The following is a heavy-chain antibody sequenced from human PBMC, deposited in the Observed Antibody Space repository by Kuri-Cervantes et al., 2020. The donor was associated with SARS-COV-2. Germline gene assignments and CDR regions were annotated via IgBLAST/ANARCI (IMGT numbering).Heavy chain of an antibody. J-gene: IGHJ4*02. CDR3: ARVRGWAAAAAYDS. CDR1: GYTFTGYY. Sequence: SVKVSCKASGYTFTGYYMHWVRQAPGQGPEWVGEIIPIFGTANYAQKFQGRVTITADESARGVYMEVSSLRSDDTAVYYCARVRGWAAAAAYDSWGQGTLVTVSS. V-gene: IGHV1-69*13. CDR2: IIPIFGTA. D-gene: IGHD6-13*01.